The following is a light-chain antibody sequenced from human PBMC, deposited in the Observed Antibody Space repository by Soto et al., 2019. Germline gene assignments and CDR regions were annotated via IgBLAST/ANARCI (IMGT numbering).Light chain of an antibody. Sequence: QSVLTQPPSASGTPGQRVTISCSGSRSNIGIKPVHWYQQLPGTAPRRLVSSDNERPSGVPERFSGSKSGTSASLAISGLQSDDEADYYCAAWDDSLAGVVFGGGTQLTVL. CDR2: SDN. J-gene: IGLJ2*01. CDR3: AAWDDSLAGVV. V-gene: IGLV1-44*01. CDR1: RSNIGIKP.